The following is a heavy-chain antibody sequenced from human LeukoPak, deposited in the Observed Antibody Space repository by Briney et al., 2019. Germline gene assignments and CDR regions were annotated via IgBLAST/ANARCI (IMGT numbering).Heavy chain of an antibody. CDR3: ARDRFPNYYMDV. CDR2: IYTSGST. V-gene: IGHV4-61*02. CDR1: GGSISSGSYY. J-gene: IGHJ6*03. D-gene: IGHD3-10*01. Sequence: SETLSLTCSVSGGSISSGSYYWSWIRQPAGKGLEWIGRIYTSGSTNYNPSLKSRVTISVDTSKNQFSLKLSSVTAAGTAVYYCARDRFPNYYMDVWGKGTTVTVSS.